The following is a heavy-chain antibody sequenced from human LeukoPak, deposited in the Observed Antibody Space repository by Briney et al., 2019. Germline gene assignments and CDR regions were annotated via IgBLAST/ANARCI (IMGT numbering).Heavy chain of an antibody. Sequence: ASVKVSCKASGYTFTSYDINWVRRATGQGLEWMGWMNPNSGNTGYAQKFQGRVTMTRNTSISTAYMELSSLRSEDTAVYYCARVRYLYDFWSGYYPDYYYYGMDVWGQGTTVTVSS. CDR2: MNPNSGNT. CDR3: ARVRYLYDFWSGYYPDYYYYGMDV. V-gene: IGHV1-8*01. J-gene: IGHJ6*02. CDR1: GYTFTSYD. D-gene: IGHD3-3*01.